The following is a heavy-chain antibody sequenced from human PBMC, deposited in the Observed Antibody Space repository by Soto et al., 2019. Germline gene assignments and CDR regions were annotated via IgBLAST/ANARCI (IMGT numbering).Heavy chain of an antibody. D-gene: IGHD3-10*01. V-gene: IGHV1-69*01. CDR2: IIPFFGTA. Sequence: QVQLVQSGAAVKRPGSSVKVSCKASGGTFNTYAITWVRQAPGQGLEWMGGIIPFFGTAKYAQKFQGRVTITADESTSTAYMELSSLRSEDTAVYYCARDPGSGRYVTLDYWGQGTLVTVSS. J-gene: IGHJ4*02. CDR3: ARDPGSGRYVTLDY. CDR1: GGTFNTYA.